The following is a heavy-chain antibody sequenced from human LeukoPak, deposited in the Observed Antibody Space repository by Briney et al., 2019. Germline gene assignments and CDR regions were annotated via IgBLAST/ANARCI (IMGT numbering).Heavy chain of an antibody. CDR2: ISWNSDII. Sequence: GGSLRLSCAASGFKFDNYAMHRVRQAPGKGLEWVSSISWNSDIIAYADSVKGRFTISRDNAKNSLYLQMNSLKAEDTALYYCAKDIGPLTYHYDTSGYSGAFDYWGQGTLVTVSS. V-gene: IGHV3-9*01. J-gene: IGHJ4*02. CDR1: GFKFDNYA. D-gene: IGHD3-22*01. CDR3: AKDIGPLTYHYDTSGYSGAFDY.